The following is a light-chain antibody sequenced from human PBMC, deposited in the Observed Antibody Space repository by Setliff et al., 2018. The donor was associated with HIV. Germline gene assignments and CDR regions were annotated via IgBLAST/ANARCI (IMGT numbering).Light chain of an antibody. J-gene: IGLJ1*01. Sequence: QSVLTQPASVSGSPGQSITISCTGTSSDVGGYNYVSWYQQHPGKAPKLRIYDVSNRPSGVSNRFSGSKSGNTASLTISGLQAEDEADYYGSSYTSTSTLFVFGTGTKVTVL. CDR3: SSYTSTSTLFV. V-gene: IGLV2-14*03. CDR2: DVS. CDR1: SSDVGGYNY.